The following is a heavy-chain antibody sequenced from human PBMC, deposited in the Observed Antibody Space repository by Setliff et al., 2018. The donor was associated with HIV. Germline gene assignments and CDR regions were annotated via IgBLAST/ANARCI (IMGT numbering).Heavy chain of an antibody. V-gene: IGHV3-30*04. Sequence: SGGFLRLSCAASGFTFSNSAMHWVRQAPGKGLGWVAGISYDGSNKYYTDSVKGRFTISRDNSKNTLYLQMNSLRAEDSAVYYCAREVAADGTYFDYWGQGALVTVSS. D-gene: IGHD6-13*01. CDR1: GFTFSNSA. J-gene: IGHJ4*01. CDR3: AREVAADGTYFDY. CDR2: ISYDGSNK.